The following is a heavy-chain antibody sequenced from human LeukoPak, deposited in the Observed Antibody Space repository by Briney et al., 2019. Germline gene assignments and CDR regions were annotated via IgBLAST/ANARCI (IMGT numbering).Heavy chain of an antibody. V-gene: IGHV3-53*01. CDR1: GFTVSNDY. CDR2: IYGGGST. J-gene: IGHJ4*02. Sequence: PGGSLRLSCAVSGFTVSNDYMSWVRQAPGKGLEWVSVIYGGGSTCYADSVRGRFTISRDNSENTLYLQMDSLRAEDTAVYYCTILLPSSHHFFDSWGQGTLVTV. D-gene: IGHD2-8*02. CDR3: TILLPSSHHFFDS.